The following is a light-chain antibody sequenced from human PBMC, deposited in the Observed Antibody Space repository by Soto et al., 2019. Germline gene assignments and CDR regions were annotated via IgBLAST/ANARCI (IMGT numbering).Light chain of an antibody. Sequence: DIQMTQSPSTLSGSLGDRVTITCRASQTISSRLAWYQQKPGKAPKLLIYKASTFKSGVPSRFSGSGSGTEFTLTISSLQRDDFATYYCQHYNSYSEAFGQGTKVDIK. V-gene: IGKV1-5*03. CDR2: KAS. J-gene: IGKJ1*01. CDR3: QHYNSYSEA. CDR1: QTISSR.